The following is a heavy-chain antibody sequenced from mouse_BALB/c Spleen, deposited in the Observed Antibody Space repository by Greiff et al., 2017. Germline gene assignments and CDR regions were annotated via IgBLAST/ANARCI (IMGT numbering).Heavy chain of an antibody. J-gene: IGHJ2*01. CDR2: INSNGGST. Sequence: EVKLVESGGGLVQPGGSLKLSCAASGFTFSSYGMSWVRQTPDKRLELVATINSNGGSTYYPDSVKGRFTLSRDNAKNTLYLQMSSLKSEDTAMYYCAREEDYYGYHYWGQGTTLTVSS. CDR3: AREEDYYGYHY. V-gene: IGHV5-6-3*01. D-gene: IGHD1-2*01. CDR1: GFTFSSYG.